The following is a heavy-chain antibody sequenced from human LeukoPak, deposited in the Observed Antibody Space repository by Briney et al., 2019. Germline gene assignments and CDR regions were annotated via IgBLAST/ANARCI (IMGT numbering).Heavy chain of an antibody. V-gene: IGHV4-59*01. CDR3: ARVSGYDWESFYDY. CDR2: IHYSGST. D-gene: IGHD5-12*01. Sequence: PSGTLSLTCAVYGGSFSGYYWSWIRQPPGKGLEWIGYIHYSGSTNYNPSLKSRVTISVDTSKNQFSLRLSSVTAADTAVYYCARVSGYDWESFYDYWGQGTLVTVSS. CDR1: GGSFSGYY. J-gene: IGHJ4*02.